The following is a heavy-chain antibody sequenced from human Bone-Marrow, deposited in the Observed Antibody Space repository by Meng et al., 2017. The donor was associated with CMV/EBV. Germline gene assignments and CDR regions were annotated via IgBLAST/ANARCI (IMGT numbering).Heavy chain of an antibody. CDR2: INPNSGDT. CDR3: ARDKTTVTLYYYYYGMDV. V-gene: IGHV1-2*02. D-gene: IGHD4-11*01. J-gene: IGHJ6*02. CDR1: GYTFTGYY. Sequence: ASVKVSCKASGYTFTGYYIHWVRQALGQGLEWMGWINPNSGDTNYAQKFQGRVTMTRDTSISTAYMELSRLRSDDTAVYYCARDKTTVTLYYYYYGMDVWGQGTTVTVSS.